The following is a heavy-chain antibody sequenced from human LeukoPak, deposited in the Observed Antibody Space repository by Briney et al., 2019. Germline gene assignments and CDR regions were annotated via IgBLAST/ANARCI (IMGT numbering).Heavy chain of an antibody. Sequence: GESLKTSCKGSGYSFTSYWNGWGRQMPGKGLEWMGIIYPGDSDTRYSPSFQGQVTIPANKSITTAYLQWSSLKASETAMYYCARHNRVDYYGSGSPENNWFDPWGQGTLVTVSS. CDR1: GYSFTSYW. D-gene: IGHD3-10*01. J-gene: IGHJ5*02. CDR3: ARHNRVDYYGSGSPENNWFDP. V-gene: IGHV5-51*01. CDR2: IYPGDSDT.